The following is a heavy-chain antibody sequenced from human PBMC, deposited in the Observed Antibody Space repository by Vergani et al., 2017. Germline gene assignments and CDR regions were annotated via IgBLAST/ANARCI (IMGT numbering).Heavy chain of an antibody. Sequence: QVQLQESGPGLVKPSQTLSLTCTVSGGSISSGGYYWSWIRQPPGKGLEWIGYIYNSGTTYYNPSLKSRVTISLQRSRNQFSLRLTSLTAADTALYYCARDSHSSRRSFDIWGQGTRVTVSS. V-gene: IGHV4-30-4*08. CDR3: ARDSHSSRRSFDI. CDR1: GGSISSGGYY. J-gene: IGHJ3*02. D-gene: IGHD2-2*01. CDR2: IYNSGTT.